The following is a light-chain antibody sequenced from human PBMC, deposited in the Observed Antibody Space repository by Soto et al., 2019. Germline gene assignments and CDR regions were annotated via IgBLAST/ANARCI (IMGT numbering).Light chain of an antibody. Sequence: QSALTQPVSVSGSPGQSITISCTGTSSDVGAYNFVSWYQQHPGKAPKLMIYDVTNRPSGVSSRFSGSKSGNTASLAISGLQAEDEAGYYSSAYTTSNTLVFGGGTKLTVL. CDR1: SSDVGAYNF. CDR3: SAYTTSNTLV. V-gene: IGLV2-14*03. CDR2: DVT. J-gene: IGLJ2*01.